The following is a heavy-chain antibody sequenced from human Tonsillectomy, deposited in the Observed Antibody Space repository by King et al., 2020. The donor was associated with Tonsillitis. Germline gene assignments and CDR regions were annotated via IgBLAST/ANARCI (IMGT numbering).Heavy chain of an antibody. CDR1: GGSISSSSYY. V-gene: IGHV4-39*01. J-gene: IGHJ6*03. CDR3: ARHVYDYLIPYYYYMDV. Sequence: QLQESGPGLVKPSETLSLTCTVSGGSISSSSYYWGWIRQPPGKGLEWIGSIYYSGSTYYNPSLKSRVTISVDTSKNQFSLKLSSVTAADTAVYYCARHVYDYLIPYYYYMDVWGKGTTVTVSS. CDR2: IYYSGST. D-gene: IGHD5/OR15-5a*01.